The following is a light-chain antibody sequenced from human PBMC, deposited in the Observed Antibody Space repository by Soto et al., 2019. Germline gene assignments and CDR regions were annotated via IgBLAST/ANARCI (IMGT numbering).Light chain of an antibody. J-gene: IGKJ1*01. V-gene: IGKV1-5*03. Sequence: DIQMPQSPSTLSESVGDRVTITCRASQSIISWFAWYQQKPGKAPKLLIYKASSLESGAPSRFSGSGSEAEFTLTISSLQPYDLATYYCQRYNSYTWTCGQGTKVEIK. CDR2: KAS. CDR1: QSIISW. CDR3: QRYNSYTWT.